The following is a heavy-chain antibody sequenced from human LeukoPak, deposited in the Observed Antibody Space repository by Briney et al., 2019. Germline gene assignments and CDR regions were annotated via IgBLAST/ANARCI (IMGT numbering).Heavy chain of an antibody. D-gene: IGHD5-12*01. CDR2: IIPIFGTA. CDR1: GGTFSSYA. J-gene: IGHJ6*03. CDR3: ARDIGPPYSGYDYRAYYMDV. V-gene: IGHV1-69*05. Sequence: SVKISCKASGGTFSSYAISWVRQAPGQGLEWMGGIIPIFGTANYAQKFQGRVTITTDESTSTAYMELSSLRSEDTAVYYCARDIGPPYSGYDYRAYYMDVWGKGTTVTVSS.